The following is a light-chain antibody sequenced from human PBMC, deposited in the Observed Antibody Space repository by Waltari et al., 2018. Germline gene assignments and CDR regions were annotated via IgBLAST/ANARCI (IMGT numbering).Light chain of an antibody. CDR2: DDS. CDR3: QHRAA. CDR1: QTVTSY. Sequence: DIVLTQSPATLFLSPGERATLSCRASQTVTSYLAWYQQKSGQAPRLLIYDDSHRATGIPARFSASGSRTDFTLTINNLETEDFAIYYCQHRAAFGGGTKVEL. J-gene: IGKJ4*01. V-gene: IGKV3-11*01.